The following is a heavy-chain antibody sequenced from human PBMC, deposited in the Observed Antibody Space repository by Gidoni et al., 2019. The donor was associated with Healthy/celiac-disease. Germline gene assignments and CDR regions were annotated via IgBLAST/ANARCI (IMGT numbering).Heavy chain of an antibody. CDR2: IYYSGST. V-gene: IGHV4-39*01. J-gene: IGHJ2*01. CDR1: GGSISSSSYY. Sequence: QLQLQESGPGLVKPSETLSLTCTVSGGSISSSSYYWGWIRQPPGKGLEWIGSIYYSGSTYYNPSLKSRVTISVDTSKNQFSLKLSSVTAADTAVYYCARRRVDTAMDYWYFDLWGRGTLVTVSS. D-gene: IGHD5-18*01. CDR3: ARRRVDTAMDYWYFDL.